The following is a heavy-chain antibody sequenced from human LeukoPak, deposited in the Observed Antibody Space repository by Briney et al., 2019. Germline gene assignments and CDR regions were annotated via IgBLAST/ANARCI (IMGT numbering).Heavy chain of an antibody. CDR2: IRYDGSNK. J-gene: IGHJ4*02. Sequence: PGGSLRLSCAASGFTFSSYGMHWVRQAPGKGLEWVAFIRYDGSNKYYADSVKGRLTISGDTSKNTLYLQMNSLRAEDTAVYYCARDRCSSTSCYTHYFDYWGQGTLVTVSS. CDR1: GFTFSSYG. D-gene: IGHD2-2*02. V-gene: IGHV3-30*02. CDR3: ARDRCSSTSCYTHYFDY.